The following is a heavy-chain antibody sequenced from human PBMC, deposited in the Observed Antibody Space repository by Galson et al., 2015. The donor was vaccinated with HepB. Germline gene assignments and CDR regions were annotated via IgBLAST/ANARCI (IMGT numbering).Heavy chain of an antibody. Sequence: SLRLSCAGSGFTFSIYSMNWVRQAPGKGLEWVSYITRSSRLIQYADSVKGRFTISRDNAKNSLYLLMSNLRAEDTAVYYCARDGAAEVWMDAWGQGTIVTGSS. J-gene: IGHJ6*02. CDR2: ITRSSRLI. V-gene: IGHV3-21*05. CDR1: GFTFSIYS. D-gene: IGHD6-25*01. CDR3: ARDGAAEVWMDA.